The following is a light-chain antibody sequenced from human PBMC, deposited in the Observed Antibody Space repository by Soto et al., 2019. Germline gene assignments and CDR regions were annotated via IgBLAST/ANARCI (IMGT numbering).Light chain of an antibody. CDR1: SSDVGAYNC. Sequence: QSALTQPRSVSGSPGQSVTISCTGTSSDVGAYNCVSWYQQHPGKAPKLMIYDVSKRPSGVPDRISGSKSGNTASLTISGPQAEDEGDYYCCSSAGTYTHEVFGGGTKLTVL. CDR2: DVS. CDR3: CSSAGTYTHEV. V-gene: IGLV2-11*01. J-gene: IGLJ2*01.